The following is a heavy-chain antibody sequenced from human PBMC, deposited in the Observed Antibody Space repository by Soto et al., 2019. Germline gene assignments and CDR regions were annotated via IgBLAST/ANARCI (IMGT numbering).Heavy chain of an antibody. V-gene: IGHV1-24*01. J-gene: IGHJ3*02. D-gene: IGHD3-22*01. CDR3: ATARPYYDSSGYYSDAFDI. CDR2: FDPEDGET. CDR1: GYTLTELS. Sequence: ASGKVCCKVSGYTLTELSMHWVRQAPGKGLEWMGGFDPEDGETIYAQKFQGRVTMTEDTSTDTAYMELSSLRSEDTAVYYCATARPYYDSSGYYSDAFDIWGQGTMVTVSS.